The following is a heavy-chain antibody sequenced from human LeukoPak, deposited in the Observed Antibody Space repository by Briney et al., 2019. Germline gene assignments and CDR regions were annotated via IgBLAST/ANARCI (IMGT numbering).Heavy chain of an antibody. J-gene: IGHJ4*02. CDR2: IKQDGSEK. CDR3: ATGYSYVHFDY. CDR1: GFTFSSYW. V-gene: IGHV3-7*01. Sequence: GGSLRLSCAASGFTFSSYWMSWVRQAPGKGLEWVANIKQDGSEKYYVDSVKGRFTISRGNAKNSLYLQMNSLRAEDTAVYYCATGYSYVHFDYWGQGTLVTVSS. D-gene: IGHD5-18*01.